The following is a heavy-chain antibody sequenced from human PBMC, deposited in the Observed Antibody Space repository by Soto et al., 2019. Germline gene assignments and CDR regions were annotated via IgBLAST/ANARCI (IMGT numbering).Heavy chain of an antibody. D-gene: IGHD2-8*01. J-gene: IGHJ6*02. CDR3: ARRTWGMDV. V-gene: IGHV4-4*02. CDR1: SGSIRSSNW. CDR2: IFHNGNT. Sequence: PSETLSLTCAVSSGSIRSSNWWSWVRQSPGKGLEWIGEIFHNGNTYYNPSLNSRVTISVDTSKNQFSLNLKFVTAADTAVYYCARRTWGMDVWGQGTTVTVSS.